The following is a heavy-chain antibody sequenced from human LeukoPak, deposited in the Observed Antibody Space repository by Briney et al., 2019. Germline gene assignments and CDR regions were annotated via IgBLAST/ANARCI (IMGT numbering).Heavy chain of an antibody. CDR3: AAYSGGSRY. CDR2: IKQDGSEK. J-gene: IGHJ4*02. V-gene: IGHV3-7*01. CDR1: GSTFSSYW. D-gene: IGHD2-15*01. Sequence: PGGSLRLSCAASGSTFSSYWMSWIRQARERGLGWVANIKQDGSEKYYADSVKGRFTISRDNAKNSLYLQMNSLRVEDTAMYYCAAYSGGSRYWGQGTLATVSS.